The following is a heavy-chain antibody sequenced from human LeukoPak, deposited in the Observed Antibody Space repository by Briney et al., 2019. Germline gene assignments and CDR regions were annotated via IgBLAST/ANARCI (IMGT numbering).Heavy chain of an antibody. Sequence: GGSLRLSCAASGFTFSSHAMSWVRQAPGKGLEWVSAISGGGDSTYYADSVKGRFTISRDNSASTLYLQMNSLRAEDTAVYYCAKGPIVVVITTSFDYWGQGTLVTVSS. CDR3: AKGPIVVVITTSFDY. D-gene: IGHD3-22*01. V-gene: IGHV3-23*01. CDR1: GFTFSSHA. CDR2: ISGGGDST. J-gene: IGHJ4*02.